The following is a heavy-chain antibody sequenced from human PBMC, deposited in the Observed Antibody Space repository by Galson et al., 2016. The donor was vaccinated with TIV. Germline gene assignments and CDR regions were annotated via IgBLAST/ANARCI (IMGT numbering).Heavy chain of an antibody. D-gene: IGHD5-18*01. CDR2: IIPLLERS. CDR1: GDTFSSLS. Sequence: SVKVSCKASGDTFSSLSIIWVRQAPGQGLEWMGRIIPLLERSNYAQNFQGRVTITADKSTSTTYMELSSLSSDDTAVYYCAREVAHVDSVTLNADAFDIWGQGTKVTVSS. CDR3: AREVAHVDSVTLNADAFDI. J-gene: IGHJ3*02. V-gene: IGHV1-69*08.